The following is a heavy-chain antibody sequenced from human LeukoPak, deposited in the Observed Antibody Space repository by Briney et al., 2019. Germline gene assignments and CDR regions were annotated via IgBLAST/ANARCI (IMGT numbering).Heavy chain of an antibody. V-gene: IGHV1-69*13. D-gene: IGHD4-23*01. CDR3: ARGNSRWSTPSSSYYYRMDV. CDR1: GGTLSTYS. Sequence: ASVKVSCKASGGTLSTYSISWVRQAPGQGLEWMGGIIPIFNTKNYAQRFQDRVILTADASTSTAYMELSSLRSEDTAVYYCARGNSRWSTPSSSYYYRMDVWGQGTTVAVSS. CDR2: IIPIFNTK. J-gene: IGHJ6*02.